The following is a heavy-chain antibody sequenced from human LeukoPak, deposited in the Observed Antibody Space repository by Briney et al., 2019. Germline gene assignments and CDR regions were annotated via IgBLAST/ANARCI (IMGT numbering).Heavy chain of an antibody. V-gene: IGHV1-69*04. CDR1: GGTFSSYA. CDR3: GRVGRITMVRGVIMNNDAFDI. J-gene: IGHJ3*02. Sequence: SVKVSCKASGGTFSSYAISWVRQAPRQGLEWMGRIIPILGIANYAQKFQGRVTITADKSTSTAYMELSSLRSEDTAVYYCGRVGRITMVRGVIMNNDAFDIWGQGTMVTVSS. CDR2: IIPILGIA. D-gene: IGHD3-10*01.